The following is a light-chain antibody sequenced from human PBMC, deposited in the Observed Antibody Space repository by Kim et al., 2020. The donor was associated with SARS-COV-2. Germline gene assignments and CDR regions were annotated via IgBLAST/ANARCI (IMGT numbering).Light chain of an antibody. V-gene: IGLV6-57*02. CDR1: SASSAGTY. J-gene: IGLJ3*02. CDR2: EDN. Sequence: GKTVAISCTGSSASSAGTYVKWYQQGPGSAPSTVIYEDNQRPSGVPDRFSGSIDSSSNSASLTISGLKTEDEADYYCQSYDSSFWVFGGGTQLTVL. CDR3: QSYDSSFWV.